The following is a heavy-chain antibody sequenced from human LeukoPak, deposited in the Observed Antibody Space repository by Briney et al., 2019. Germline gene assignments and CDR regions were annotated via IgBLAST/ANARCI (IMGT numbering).Heavy chain of an antibody. CDR3: ARGATYSSSWYTDY. CDR2: IKQDGSEK. V-gene: IGHV3-7*01. D-gene: IGHD6-13*01. Sequence: GGSLGLSCAASGFTFSSYWMSWVRQAPGKGLEWVANIKQDGSEKYYVDSVKGRFTISRDNAKNSLYLQMNSLRAEDTAVYYCARGATYSSSWYTDYWGQGTLVTVSS. CDR1: GFTFSSYW. J-gene: IGHJ4*02.